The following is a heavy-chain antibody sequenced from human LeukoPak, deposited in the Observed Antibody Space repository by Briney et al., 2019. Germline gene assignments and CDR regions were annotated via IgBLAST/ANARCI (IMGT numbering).Heavy chain of an antibody. D-gene: IGHD6-19*01. Sequence: GGSLRLSCAASGFTFTSYAMSWVRQAPGKGLEWVSTFSGASSTSYADAVKGRVTISRDDSKNILYLQMNSLRAEDTAVYYCAKLKQWQPQRYFFEYWGQGALVTVAS. CDR1: GFTFTSYA. V-gene: IGHV3-23*01. J-gene: IGHJ4*02. CDR3: AKLKQWQPQRYFFEY. CDR2: FSGASST.